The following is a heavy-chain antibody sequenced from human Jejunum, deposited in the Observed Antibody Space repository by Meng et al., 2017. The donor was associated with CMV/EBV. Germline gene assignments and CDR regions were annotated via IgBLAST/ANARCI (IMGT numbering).Heavy chain of an antibody. CDR1: YTFINDG. J-gene: IGHJ4*02. Sequence: YTFINDGISWVRQAPGQGLEWMGWISGYEGNTNYAQKFQGRVTMTTDTSTSTAYMELRSLRSGDTAVYYCARVPLIESVMQAFHYWGQGTLVTVSS. V-gene: IGHV1-18*01. D-gene: IGHD3-16*01. CDR2: ISGYEGNT. CDR3: ARVPLIESVMQAFHY.